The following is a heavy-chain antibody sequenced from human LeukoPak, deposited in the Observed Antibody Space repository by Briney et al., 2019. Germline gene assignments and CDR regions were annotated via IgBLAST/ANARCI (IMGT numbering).Heavy chain of an antibody. CDR1: GFTLRKYW. CDR2: INQDGSAT. CDR3: ARDGLVHARDY. D-gene: IGHD6-6*01. J-gene: IGHJ4*02. Sequence: GWSLRLSCATSGFTLRKYWMVWVRQAPGKGLEWVANINQDGSATNYVDSVRGRFIISRDNAKNALILQMNSLRPEDTAVYYCARDGLVHARDYWGQGTLVTVSS. V-gene: IGHV3-7*05.